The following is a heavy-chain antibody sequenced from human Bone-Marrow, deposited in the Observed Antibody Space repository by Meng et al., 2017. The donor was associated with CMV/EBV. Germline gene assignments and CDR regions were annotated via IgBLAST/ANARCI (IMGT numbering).Heavy chain of an antibody. CDR1: GDSVSSNSAA. Sequence: SQTLSLTCAISGDSVSSNSAAWNWIRQSPSRGLEWLGRTYYRSKWYSNYAVSVKSRITINPDTSKNQFSLQLSSVTAADTAVYYCARLSPLLLYLPQLGFDPWGQGTLVTVSS. D-gene: IGHD2-2*01. J-gene: IGHJ5*02. CDR2: TYYRSKWYS. V-gene: IGHV6-1*01. CDR3: ARLSPLLLYLPQLGFDP.